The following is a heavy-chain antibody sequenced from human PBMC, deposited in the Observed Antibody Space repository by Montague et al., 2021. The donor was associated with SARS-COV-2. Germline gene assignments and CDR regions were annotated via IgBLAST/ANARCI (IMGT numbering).Heavy chain of an antibody. CDR1: GGSFSGYY. D-gene: IGHD3-9*01. J-gene: IGHJ3*02. V-gene: IGHV4-34*01. CDR3: ARGRYFHWLLFALNDAFDI. Sequence: SETLSLTCAVYGGSFSGYYWSWIRQPPGKGLEWIGEIDHSGSTNYNPSLKSRATISLDTSKNQFSLRLNSVTAADTAVYYCARGRYFHWLLFALNDAFDIWGQGTMVTVSS. CDR2: IDHSGST.